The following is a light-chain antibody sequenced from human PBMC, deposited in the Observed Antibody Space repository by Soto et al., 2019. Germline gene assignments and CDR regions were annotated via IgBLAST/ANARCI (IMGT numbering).Light chain of an antibody. CDR3: CSYTSSSVYV. V-gene: IGLV2-14*01. CDR2: DVN. J-gene: IGLJ1*01. CDR1: SSDVGGYNY. Sequence: QSALTQPASVSGSPGQSITISCTGTSSDVGGYNYVSWYQQHPGKAPKLMIYDVNNRPSGVSNRFSGSKSGNTASLTISGLQAEDEADYYCCSYTSSSVYVFGTGTKVTVL.